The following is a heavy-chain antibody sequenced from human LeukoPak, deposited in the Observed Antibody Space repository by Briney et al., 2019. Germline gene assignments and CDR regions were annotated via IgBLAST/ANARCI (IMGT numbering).Heavy chain of an antibody. CDR3: GKTTVGYGSGQKPAWPVDY. J-gene: IGHJ4*02. V-gene: IGHV3-23*01. D-gene: IGHD6-19*01. CDR1: GFTFGSHA. CDR2: IFGSGGSP. Sequence: GGSLRLSCEASGFTFGSHAVYWVRQAPGKGLEWVAGIFGSGGSPHYADPVKGRFTISRDNSRNTVYLQINSLRAEDTAVYYCGKTTVGYGSGQKPAWPVDYWGQGTLVTVSS.